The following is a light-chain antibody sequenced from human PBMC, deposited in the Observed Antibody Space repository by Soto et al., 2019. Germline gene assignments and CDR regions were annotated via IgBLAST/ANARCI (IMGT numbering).Light chain of an antibody. Sequence: QSVLTQPPSVSGAPGQRVTISCTGSSSNIGAGYDVHWYQQLPGTAPKLLIYGXXNRXXXXXXXFXGSKSGTSASLAITGLQAEDEADYYCQSYDSSLSGYVFGTGTKVTVL. CDR1: SSNIGAGYD. J-gene: IGLJ1*01. CDR3: QSYDSSLSGYV. CDR2: GXX. V-gene: IGLV1-40*01.